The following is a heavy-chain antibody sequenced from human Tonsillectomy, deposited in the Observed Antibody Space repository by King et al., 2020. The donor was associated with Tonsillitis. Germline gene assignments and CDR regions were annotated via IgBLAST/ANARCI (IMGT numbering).Heavy chain of an antibody. CDR1: GGSVSSGSYY. D-gene: IGHD6-6*01. Sequence: VQLQESGPGLVKPSETLSLTCTVSGGSVSSGSYYWSWIRQPPGKGLEWIGYIYYSGSTNYNPSLKSRVTISVDTSKNQFSLKLSSATAADTAVYYCARDYQQLVGVYYYYFGMDVWGQGTTVTVSS. CDR2: IYYSGST. J-gene: IGHJ6*02. CDR3: ARDYQQLVGVYYYYFGMDV. V-gene: IGHV4-61*01.